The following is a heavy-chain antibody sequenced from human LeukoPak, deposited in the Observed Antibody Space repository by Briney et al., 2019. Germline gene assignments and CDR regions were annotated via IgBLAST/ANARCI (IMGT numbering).Heavy chain of an antibody. CDR3: ATEGYYYDSSGYLDY. D-gene: IGHD3-22*01. CDR1: GFTFRTYW. V-gene: IGHV3-74*01. CDR2: IKGDGSTT. J-gene: IGHJ4*02. Sequence: ARSLRLSCAASGFTFRTYWVHWVCQVPGQGLLWVARIKGDGSTTIYADSVKGRFTISRDNSKNTLYLQTSSLRAEDTAVYYCATEGYYYDSSGYLDYWGQGTLVTVSS.